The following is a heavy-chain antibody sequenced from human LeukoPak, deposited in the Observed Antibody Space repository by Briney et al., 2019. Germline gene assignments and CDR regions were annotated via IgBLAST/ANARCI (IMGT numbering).Heavy chain of an antibody. J-gene: IGHJ6*02. CDR2: ISAYNGNT. V-gene: IGHV1-18*01. CDR3: ARKFGTTVTNGSPYYYYGMDV. D-gene: IGHD4-17*01. CDR1: GYTFTNYG. Sequence: ASVKVSCKSSGYTFTNYGISWVRQAPGQGLEWMGWISAYNGNTNYAQKIQGRVTMTRNTSISTAYMELSSLRSEDTAVYYCARKFGTTVTNGSPYYYYGMDVWGQGTTVTVSS.